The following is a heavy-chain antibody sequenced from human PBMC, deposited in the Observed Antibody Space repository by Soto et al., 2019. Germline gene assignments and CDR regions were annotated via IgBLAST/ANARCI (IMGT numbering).Heavy chain of an antibody. J-gene: IGHJ5*02. CDR1: GGTFSSYA. CDR2: IIPIFGTA. CDR3: ARDGIRELSYDPYNWLVP. Sequence: QVQLVQSGAEVKKPGSSVKVSCKASGGTFSSYAISWVRQAPGQGLEWMGGIIPIFGTANYAQKFQGRVTITADESTSIAYMELSSLRSEDTAVYYCARDGIRELSYDPYNWLVPWGQGTLVTVSS. D-gene: IGHD3-22*01. V-gene: IGHV1-69*12.